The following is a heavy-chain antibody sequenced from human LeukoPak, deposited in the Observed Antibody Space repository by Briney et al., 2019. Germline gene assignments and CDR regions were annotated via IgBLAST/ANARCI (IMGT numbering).Heavy chain of an antibody. CDR2: VSAYNGNT. V-gene: IGHV1-18*01. CDR3: ARDLQGSGSYPTPRFDP. J-gene: IGHJ5*02. CDR1: GYTFTSYD. D-gene: IGHD1-26*01. Sequence: ASVKVSCKASGYTFTSYDINWVRQAPGQGLEWMGWVSAYNGNTNYAQKLQGRVTMTTDTSTSTAYMELRSLRSDDTAVYYCARDLQGSGSYPTPRFDPWGQGTLVTVSS.